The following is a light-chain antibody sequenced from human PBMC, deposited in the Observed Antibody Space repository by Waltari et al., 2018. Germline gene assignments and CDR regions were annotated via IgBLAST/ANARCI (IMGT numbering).Light chain of an antibody. Sequence: QSVLTQPPSVSEAPKRRVTISCSGSSSNIGNNAVNWYQQLPGKSPKLLIYYDDLLSSGVSDRFSGSKSGTSASLAISGLQSEDEADYYCAVWDDTVSGYVFGSGTKVTVL. CDR2: YDD. CDR3: AVWDDTVSGYV. CDR1: SSNIGNNA. J-gene: IGLJ1*01. V-gene: IGLV1-36*01.